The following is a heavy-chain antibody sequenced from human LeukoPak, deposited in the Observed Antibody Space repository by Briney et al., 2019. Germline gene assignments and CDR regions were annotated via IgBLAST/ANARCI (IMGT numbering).Heavy chain of an antibody. J-gene: IGHJ4*02. CDR1: DTSINTYY. CDR2: IYTTGTT. V-gene: IGHV4-4*07. D-gene: IGHD2-21*02. CDR3: AREGSCGGDCYPFDY. Sequence: SSETLSLTCTVSDTSINTYYWSWIRQPAGKGLEWIGHIYTTGTTNYNPSLKSRVTMSIDTSKNQFSLNLRSVTAADTAVYYCAREGSCGGDCYPFDYWGQGTLVTVSS.